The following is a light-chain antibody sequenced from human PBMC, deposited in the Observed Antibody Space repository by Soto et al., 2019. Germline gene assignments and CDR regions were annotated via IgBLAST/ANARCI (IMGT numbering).Light chain of an antibody. CDR1: SSDVGGYNY. Sequence: SVLTQPPSASGSPGQSLTISCTGTSSDVGGYNYVSWYQQHPGKAPKLMIYEVSKRPSGVPDRFSGSKSGNTASLTVSGLQAEDEADYYCSSYAGSNNLVFGGGTKLTVL. J-gene: IGLJ2*01. CDR2: EVS. V-gene: IGLV2-8*01. CDR3: SSYAGSNNLV.